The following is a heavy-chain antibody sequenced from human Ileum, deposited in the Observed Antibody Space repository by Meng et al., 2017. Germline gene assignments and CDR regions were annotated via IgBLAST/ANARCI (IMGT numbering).Heavy chain of an antibody. V-gene: IGHV3-11*01. D-gene: IGHD7-27*01. J-gene: IGHJ4*02. CDR2: IHKSGNIK. Sequence: QVVLVEAGGGLVETWRALRLSCAVSGFTFTDHYMTWIRPAPGKGLEWVAFIHKSGNIKEYADSVKGRFTISRDDAKNALYLQMDSLKVEDTVMYYCGRGHWGLDYWGQGTLVTVSS. CDR1: GFTFTDHY. CDR3: GRGHWGLDY.